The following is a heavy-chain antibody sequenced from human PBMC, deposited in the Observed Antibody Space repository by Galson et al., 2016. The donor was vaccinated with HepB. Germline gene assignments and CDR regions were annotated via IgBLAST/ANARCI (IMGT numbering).Heavy chain of an antibody. D-gene: IGHD3-22*01. J-gene: IGHJ1*01. CDR3: AQYYYDSSGYVEYFQN. CDR2: IKQDGSEK. V-gene: IGHV3-7*03. Sequence: SLRLSCAASGFTSTTYWMSWVRQAPGKGLEWVANIKQDGSEKYYVDSVKGRFTISRDNAKNSLYLQMNSLRAEDTAVYYCAQYYYDSSGYVEYFQNWGQGSRVSVSS. CDR1: GFTSTTYW.